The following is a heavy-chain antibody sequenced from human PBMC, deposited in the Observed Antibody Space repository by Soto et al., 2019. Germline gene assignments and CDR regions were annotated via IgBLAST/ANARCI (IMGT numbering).Heavy chain of an antibody. D-gene: IGHD6-13*01. CDR3: ARDEAAQYYFDY. CDR1: GLTFRSYW. V-gene: IGHV3-74*03. CDR2: INTDGSVA. J-gene: IGHJ4*02. Sequence: GGSLRLSCAASGLTFRSYWMHWVRQAPGKGLVWVSRINTDGSVAMYVDSVKGRFTISRDNAKNTLYLQMNSLRAEDTAVYYCARDEAAQYYFDYWGQGTLVTVSS.